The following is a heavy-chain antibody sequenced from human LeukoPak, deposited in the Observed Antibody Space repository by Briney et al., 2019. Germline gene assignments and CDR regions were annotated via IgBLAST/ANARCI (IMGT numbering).Heavy chain of an antibody. CDR3: AGCRDGYNFDY. Sequence: KPSETLSLTCTVSGGSISSGDYYWSWIRQPPGKGLEWIGYIYYSGSTYYNPSLKSRVTISVDTSKNQFSLKLSSVTAADTAVYYCAGCRDGYNFDYWGQGTLVTVSS. CDR2: IYYSGST. J-gene: IGHJ4*02. D-gene: IGHD5-24*01. CDR1: GGSISSGDYY. V-gene: IGHV4-30-4*01.